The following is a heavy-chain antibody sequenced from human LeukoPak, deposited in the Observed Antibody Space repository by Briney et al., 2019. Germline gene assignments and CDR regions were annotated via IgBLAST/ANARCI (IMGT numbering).Heavy chain of an antibody. V-gene: IGHV3-48*03. Sequence: PGGSLRLSCAASGFMFSDYEMNWVRQAPGKGLEWVSYISSSGSTIYYADSVKGRFTISRDNAKNSLYLQMNSLRAEDTAVYYCARALGSSGWYEDYWGQGTLVTVSS. CDR1: GFMFSDYE. D-gene: IGHD6-19*01. CDR3: ARALGSSGWYEDY. J-gene: IGHJ4*02. CDR2: ISSSGSTI.